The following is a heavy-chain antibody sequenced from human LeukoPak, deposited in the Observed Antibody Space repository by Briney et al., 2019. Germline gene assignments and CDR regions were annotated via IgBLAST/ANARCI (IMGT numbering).Heavy chain of an antibody. V-gene: IGHV4-59*01. Sequence: SETLSLTCTVSGGSISSYYWSWIRQPPGKGLEWIGYIYYSGSTNYNPSLKSRVTISVDTSKNQFSLKLSSVTAADTAVYYCARSSSGSYYNFYYYYGMDVCGKGTTVTVSS. CDR3: ARSSSGSYYNFYYYYGMDV. J-gene: IGHJ6*04. CDR1: GGSISSYY. CDR2: IYYSGST. D-gene: IGHD3-10*01.